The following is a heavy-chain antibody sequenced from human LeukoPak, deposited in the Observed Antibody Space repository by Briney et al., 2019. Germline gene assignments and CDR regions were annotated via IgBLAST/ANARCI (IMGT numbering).Heavy chain of an antibody. CDR2: ISGSGGST. CDR1: GVTFSSYA. V-gene: IGHV3-23*01. Sequence: GGSLRLSCAASGVTFSSYAMSWVRQPPGKGLGWVSAISGSGGSTYYADSVKGRFTISRDNSKNKLYLQMNSLRAEDPAVYYCAKVGSSGWPFDYWGQGTLVTVSS. CDR3: AKVGSSGWPFDY. D-gene: IGHD6-19*01. J-gene: IGHJ4*02.